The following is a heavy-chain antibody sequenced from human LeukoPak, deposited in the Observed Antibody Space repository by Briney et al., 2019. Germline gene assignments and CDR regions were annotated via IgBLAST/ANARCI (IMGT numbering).Heavy chain of an antibody. CDR1: GFTLSSYA. D-gene: IGHD2-21*01. V-gene: IGHV3-23*01. CDR3: AKAPVTTCRGAYCYPFDY. CDR2: ISDSGNT. J-gene: IGHJ4*02. Sequence: GGSLRLSCAASGFTLSSYAMSWVRQAPGKGLECVSAISDSGNTYHADSVKGRFTISRDSSKNTLFLQMNRLRPEDAAVYYCAKAPVTTCRGAYCYPFDYWGQGTLVTVSS.